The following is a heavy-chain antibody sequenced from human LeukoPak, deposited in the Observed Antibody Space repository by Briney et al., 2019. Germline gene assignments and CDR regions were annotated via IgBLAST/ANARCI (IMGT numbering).Heavy chain of an antibody. CDR2: ISYDGSNK. Sequence: GRSLRLSCAASGFTFSSYAMHWVRQAPGKGLEWVAVISYDGSNKYYADSVKGRFTISRDNSKNTLYLQMNSLRAEDTAVYYCARDYGDSSGYYYLDYWGQGTLVTVSS. D-gene: IGHD3-22*01. J-gene: IGHJ4*02. V-gene: IGHV3-30-3*01. CDR3: ARDYGDSSGYYYLDY. CDR1: GFTFSSYA.